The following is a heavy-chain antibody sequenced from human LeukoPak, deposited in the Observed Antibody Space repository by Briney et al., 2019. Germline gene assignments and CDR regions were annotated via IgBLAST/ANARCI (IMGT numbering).Heavy chain of an antibody. Sequence: PGGSLRLSCAASGFTFSSYGMSWVRQAPGKGLEWVSAISGSGGSTYYADSVKGRFTISRDNSKNTLYLQMNSLRAEDTAVYYCAKGRVRYDILTGYLHWGQGTLVTVSS. CDR2: ISGSGGST. CDR3: AKGRVRYDILTGYLH. V-gene: IGHV3-23*01. CDR1: GFTFSSYG. J-gene: IGHJ4*02. D-gene: IGHD3-9*01.